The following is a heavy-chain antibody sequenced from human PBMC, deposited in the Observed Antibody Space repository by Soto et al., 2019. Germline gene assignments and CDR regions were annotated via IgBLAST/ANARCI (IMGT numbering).Heavy chain of an antibody. D-gene: IGHD6-19*01. CDR2: ISGSGGNT. V-gene: IGHV3-23*01. CDR3: AKDLCAYSSGSCYFDY. CDR1: GFTSSSYA. J-gene: IGHJ4*02. Sequence: GGSLRLSCAGSGFTSSSYAMSWVRQGPGKGLEWVSTISGSGGNTYYADSVKGRFTISRDNSKNTLFLQMNSLRAEDTAVYYCAKDLCAYSSGSCYFDYWRQGSLVTVSS.